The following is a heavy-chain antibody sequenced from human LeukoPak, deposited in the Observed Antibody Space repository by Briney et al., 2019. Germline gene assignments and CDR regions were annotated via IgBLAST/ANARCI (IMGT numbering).Heavy chain of an antibody. CDR1: GGSISSSSYY. Sequence: LETLSLTCTVSGGSISSSSYYWGWIRQPPGKGLEWIGSIYYSGSTYYNPSLKSRVTISVDTSKNQFSLKLNSVTPEDTAVYYCASWGRYGDHGGYWGQGTLVTVSS. J-gene: IGHJ4*02. V-gene: IGHV4-39*07. CDR2: IYYSGST. CDR3: ASWGRYGDHGGY. D-gene: IGHD4-17*01.